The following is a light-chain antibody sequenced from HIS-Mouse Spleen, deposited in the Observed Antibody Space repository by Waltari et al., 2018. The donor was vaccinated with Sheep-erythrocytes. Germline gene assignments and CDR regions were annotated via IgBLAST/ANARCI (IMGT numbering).Light chain of an antibody. CDR3: CSYAGSYNHV. Sequence: QSALTQPRSVSGSPGQSVTISCTGTSSDVAGYNSFSWYQQHPGRAPKLMIYDVSKRPSGVPDRFSGSKSGNTASLTISGLQAEDEADYYCCSYAGSYNHVFATGTKVTVL. J-gene: IGLJ1*01. V-gene: IGLV2-11*01. CDR1: SSDVAGYNS. CDR2: DVS.